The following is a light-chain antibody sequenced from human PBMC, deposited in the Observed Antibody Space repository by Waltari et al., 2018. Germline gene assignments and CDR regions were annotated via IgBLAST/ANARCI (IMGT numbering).Light chain of an antibody. CDR2: KVS. CDR1: QSLLHDNGDTY. CDR3: MQATHFPWT. Sequence: DVVMTQSPLSLPVTPGQPASMTCRSRQSLLHDNGDTYLSWFLQKPGQPPRRLIYKVSSRGFGVPDRFIGSGAGTDFTLKITRVETGDVGFYYCMQATHFPWTFGQGTRVEIK. V-gene: IGKV2-30*02. J-gene: IGKJ1*01.